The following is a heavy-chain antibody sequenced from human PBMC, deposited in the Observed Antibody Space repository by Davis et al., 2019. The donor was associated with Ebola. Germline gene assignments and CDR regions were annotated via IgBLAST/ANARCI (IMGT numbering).Heavy chain of an antibody. Sequence: GSLRLSCAASGFTFSSYAMSWIRQPPGKGLEWIGEINHSGSTNYNPSLKSRVTISVDTSKNQFSLKLSSVTAADTAVYYCARRSIAAPFDYWGQGTLVTVSS. CDR1: GFTFSSYA. CDR3: ARRSIAAPFDY. D-gene: IGHD6-6*01. CDR2: INHSGST. J-gene: IGHJ4*02. V-gene: IGHV4-34*01.